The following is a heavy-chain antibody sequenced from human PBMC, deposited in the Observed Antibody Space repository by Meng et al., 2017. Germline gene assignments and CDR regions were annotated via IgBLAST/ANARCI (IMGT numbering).Heavy chain of an antibody. Sequence: QGQLVESGGGVVQPGRSLRLSCAASGFTFSSYAMHWVRQAPGKGLEWVAVISYDGSNKYYADSVKGRFTISRDNSKNTLYLQMNSLRAEDTAVYYCARGPQTSIAVDYWGQGTLVTVSS. CDR2: ISYDGSNK. J-gene: IGHJ4*02. D-gene: IGHD6-19*01. CDR3: ARGPQTSIAVDY. V-gene: IGHV3-30*01. CDR1: GFTFSSYA.